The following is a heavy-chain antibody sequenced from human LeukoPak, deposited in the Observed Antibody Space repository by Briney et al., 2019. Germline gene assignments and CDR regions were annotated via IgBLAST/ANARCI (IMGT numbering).Heavy chain of an antibody. D-gene: IGHD4-11*01. Sequence: PSETLSLTCTVSGGSISSGTYYWSWIRQPPGKGLEWIGSIYHSGSTYYNPSLKSRVTISVDTSKNQFSLKLSSVTAADTAVYYCASTDGLTTAYYYWGQGTLVTVSS. CDR2: IYHSGST. CDR1: GGSISSGTYY. V-gene: IGHV4-39*07. J-gene: IGHJ4*02. CDR3: ASTDGLTTAYYY.